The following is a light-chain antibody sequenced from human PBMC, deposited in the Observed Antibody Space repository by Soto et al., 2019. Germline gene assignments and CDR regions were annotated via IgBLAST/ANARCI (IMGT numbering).Light chain of an antibody. V-gene: IGKV3-20*01. Sequence: EVVLTQSPNTLSLSPGERATLSCWASQSLRSSYLAWYQRKPGQAPRLLMFGASRRATGIPDRFNSSGSGTDFILTISRLEPEDVAVYYCQQHGTSPYTFGQGTVLEIK. J-gene: IGKJ2*01. CDR3: QQHGTSPYT. CDR1: QSLRSSY. CDR2: GAS.